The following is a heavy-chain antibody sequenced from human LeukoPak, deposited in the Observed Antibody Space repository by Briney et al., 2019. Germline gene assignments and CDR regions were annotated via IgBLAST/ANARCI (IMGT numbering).Heavy chain of an antibody. J-gene: IGHJ4*02. CDR1: GFTFSSYA. CDR3: ARGVWDTSGYYTLDY. Sequence: GGSLRLSCAASGFTFSSYAMHWVRQAPGKGLEWVAVISYDGSNKYYADSVKGRFTISRDNSKDTLYLQMNSLRAEDTAIYYCARGVWDTSGYYTLDYWGQGTLVTVSS. D-gene: IGHD3-22*01. V-gene: IGHV3-30*04. CDR2: ISYDGSNK.